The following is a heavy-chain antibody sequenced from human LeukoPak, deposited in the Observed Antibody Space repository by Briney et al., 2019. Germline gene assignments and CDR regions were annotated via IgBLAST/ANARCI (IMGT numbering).Heavy chain of an antibody. CDR3: ARDGPGGENY. V-gene: IGHV1-2*02. Sequence: ASVKVSCKASGYTFTDYKMHWVRQAPGQGLEWMGWIAPDTGGTNYAQNLQGRVTMTRDTSISTVYMELRSLRSDDTAVYYCARDGPGGENYWGQGTLVTVSS. J-gene: IGHJ4*02. D-gene: IGHD3-10*01. CDR1: GYTFTDYK. CDR2: IAPDTGGT.